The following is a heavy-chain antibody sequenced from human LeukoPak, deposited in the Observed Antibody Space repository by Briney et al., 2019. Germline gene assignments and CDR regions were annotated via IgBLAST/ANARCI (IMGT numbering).Heavy chain of an antibody. CDR1: GYSFTSYW. CDR3: ARYYYDSSGYYPSGY. Sequence: GESLQISCQGSGYSFTSYWIGWVRQLPGKGLEWMGIIYPGDSDTRYSPSFQGQVTISADKSISAAYLQWSSLKASDTAMYYCARYYYDSSGYYPSGYWGQGTLVTVSS. CDR2: IYPGDSDT. J-gene: IGHJ4*02. V-gene: IGHV5-51*01. D-gene: IGHD3-22*01.